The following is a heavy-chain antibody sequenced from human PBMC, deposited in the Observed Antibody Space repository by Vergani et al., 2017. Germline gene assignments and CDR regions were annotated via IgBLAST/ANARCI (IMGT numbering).Heavy chain of an antibody. D-gene: IGHD5-24*01. Sequence: EVQLLESGGSLKQPGGSVRLSCVASGFTFSSHAMSWVRQGHGQGLEWVSSIKNTGDSTHYADSVKGRFTISRDNSKNTLYLQMNSLRVEDTAVYYCGRGSENYNWGQGTLVTVSS. CDR2: IKNTGDST. J-gene: IGHJ4*02. CDR1: GFTFSSHA. V-gene: IGHV3-23*01. CDR3: GRGSENYN.